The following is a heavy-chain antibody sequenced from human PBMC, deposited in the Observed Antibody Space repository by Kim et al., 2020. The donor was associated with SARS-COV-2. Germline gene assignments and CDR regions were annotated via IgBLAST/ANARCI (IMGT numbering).Heavy chain of an antibody. CDR2: IYHSGST. CDR3: ARLGFGSSSGDDY. CDR1: GGSISSGGYS. J-gene: IGHJ4*02. Sequence: SETLSLTCAVSGGSISSGGYSWSWIRQPPGKGLEWIGYIYHSGSTYYNPSLKSRVTISVDRSKNQFSLKLSSVTAADTAVYYCARLGFGSSSGDDYWGQGTLVTVSS. V-gene: IGHV4-30-2*01. D-gene: IGHD6-13*01.